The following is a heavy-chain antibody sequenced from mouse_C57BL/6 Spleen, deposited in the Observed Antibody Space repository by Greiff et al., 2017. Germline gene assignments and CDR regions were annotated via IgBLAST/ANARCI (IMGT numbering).Heavy chain of an antibody. CDR2: IYPGDGDT. D-gene: IGHD2-3*01. CDR1: GYAFSSYW. V-gene: IGHV1-80*01. J-gene: IGHJ3*01. Sequence: VQLQQSGAELVKPGASVKISCKASGYAFSSYWMNWVKQRPGKGLEWIGQIYPGDGDTNYNGKFKGKATLTADKSSSTAYMQLSSLTSEDSAVYFCARGELGYSWFAYWGQGTLVTVSA. CDR3: ARGELGYSWFAY.